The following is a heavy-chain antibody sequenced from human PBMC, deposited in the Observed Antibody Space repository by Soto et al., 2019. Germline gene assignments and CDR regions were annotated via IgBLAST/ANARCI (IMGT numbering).Heavy chain of an antibody. Sequence: QVQLVESGGGVVQPGRSLRVSCAASGFIFSNYAMHWVRQAPGKGREWVAVVSYDGSNQFYAESVKGRFTISRDSSKTTLYLQMNNLREEDTAVYYCARDRVYYYDNSGYYNFDYWGQGTLVIVSS. D-gene: IGHD3-22*01. V-gene: IGHV3-30-3*01. J-gene: IGHJ4*02. CDR3: ARDRVYYYDNSGYYNFDY. CDR1: GFIFSNYA. CDR2: VSYDGSNQ.